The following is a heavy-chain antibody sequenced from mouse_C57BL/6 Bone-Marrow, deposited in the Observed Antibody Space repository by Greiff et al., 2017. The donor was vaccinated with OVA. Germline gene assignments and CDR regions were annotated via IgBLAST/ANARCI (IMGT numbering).Heavy chain of an antibody. D-gene: IGHD1-1*01. CDR2: IFPGSGST. CDR3: ARKKLITTVVGPGAMDY. J-gene: IGHJ4*01. Sequence: VQLQQSGPELVKPGASVKISCKASGYTFTDYYINWVKQRPGQGLEWIGWIFPGSGSTYYNEKFKGKATLTVDKSSSTAYMLLSSLTSEDSAVYFCARKKLITTVVGPGAMDYWGQGTSVTVSS. CDR1: GYTFTDYY. V-gene: IGHV1-75*01.